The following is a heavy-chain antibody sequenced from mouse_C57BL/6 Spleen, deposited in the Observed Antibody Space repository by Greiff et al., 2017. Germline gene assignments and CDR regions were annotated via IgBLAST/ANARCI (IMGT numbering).Heavy chain of an antibody. D-gene: IGHD1-1*01. J-gene: IGHJ2*01. CDR3: ARGGVVAYYFDY. CDR1: GYSITSGYY. V-gene: IGHV3-6*01. Sequence: EVQLVESGPGLVKPSQSLSLTCSVTGYSITSGYYWNWIRQFPGNKLEWMGYISYDGSNNYNPSLKNRISITRDTSKNQFFLKLNSVTTEDTATYYCARGGVVAYYFDYWGQGTTLTVSS. CDR2: ISYDGSN.